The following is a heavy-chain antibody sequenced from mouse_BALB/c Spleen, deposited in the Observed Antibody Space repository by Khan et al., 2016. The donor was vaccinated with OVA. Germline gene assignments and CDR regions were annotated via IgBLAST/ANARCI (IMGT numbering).Heavy chain of an antibody. CDR3: TRIYRSDFDY. CDR1: GYYFTGYF. CDR2: INPHIGET. J-gene: IGHJ2*01. D-gene: IGHD1-1*01. V-gene: IGHV1-20*02. Sequence: EVQLQESGPELVRPGASVKISCKASGYYFTGYFMNWVMQSHGKSLEWIGRINPHIGETFYNQRFQDKATLTVDESSSTAHMELRSLASEDSAFYYCTRIYRSDFDYWGQGTTLTVSS.